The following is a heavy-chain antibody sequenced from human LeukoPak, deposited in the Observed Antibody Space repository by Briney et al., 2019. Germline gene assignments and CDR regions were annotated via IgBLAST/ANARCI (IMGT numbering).Heavy chain of an antibody. Sequence: PGGSLRLSCAASGFTFSSYSMNWVRQAPGKGLEWVSVIYSGGTTFYADSVKGRFTISRDNSKNTLYLQMTSLRAEDTAVYYCARGGDAFDIWGQGTMVSVSS. CDR2: IYSGGTT. V-gene: IGHV3-53*01. CDR1: GFTFSSYS. CDR3: ARGGDAFDI. D-gene: IGHD2-15*01. J-gene: IGHJ3*02.